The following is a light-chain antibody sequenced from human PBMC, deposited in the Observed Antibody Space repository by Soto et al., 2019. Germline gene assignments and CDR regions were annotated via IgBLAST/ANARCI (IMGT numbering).Light chain of an antibody. CDR2: GAS. J-gene: IGKJ4*01. CDR1: QSVSSSY. Sequence: SWWPADRSTLSCRASQSVSSSYLSWYQQKPGQAPRLLIYGASTRATGIPARFSVSGSGTGLPLTISSLQPEDFAVYYCQQYMNWPLTFGGGTKVDIK. V-gene: IGKV3D-7*01. CDR3: QQYMNWPLT.